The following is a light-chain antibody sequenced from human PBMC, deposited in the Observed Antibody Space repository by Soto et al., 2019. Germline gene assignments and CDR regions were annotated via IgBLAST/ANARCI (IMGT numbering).Light chain of an antibody. CDR3: HQYGDSTGWT. J-gene: IGKJ1*01. CDR2: GAS. Sequence: EIVLTQSPGTLSLSPGERATLSCRASQSVSSIYLGWYQQKPGPAPRLLIYGASSRATGIPDRFSGSGSGKDFTLTISRLEPEDFAVYYCHQYGDSTGWTFGQGTKVEIK. V-gene: IGKV3-20*01. CDR1: QSVSSIY.